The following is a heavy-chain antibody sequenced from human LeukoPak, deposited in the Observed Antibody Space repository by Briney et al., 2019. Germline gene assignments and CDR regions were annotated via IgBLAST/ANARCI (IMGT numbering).Heavy chain of an antibody. CDR2: IYYSGST. J-gene: IGHJ4*02. CDR1: GGSISSYY. V-gene: IGHV4-59*01. CDR3: ARARYYYGSGFDY. D-gene: IGHD3-10*01. Sequence: KSSETLSLTCTVSGGSISSYYWSWIRQPPGKGLEWIGYIYYSGSTNYNPSLKSRVTISVDTSKNQFSLKLSSVTAADTAVYYCARARYYYGSGFDYWGQGTLVTVSS.